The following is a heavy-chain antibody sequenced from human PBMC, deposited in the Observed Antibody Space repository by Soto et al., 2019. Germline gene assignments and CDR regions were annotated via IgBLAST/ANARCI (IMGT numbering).Heavy chain of an antibody. D-gene: IGHD3-22*01. V-gene: IGHV1-46*01. CDR3: ARGAPRSSGSPQNYGMDV. J-gene: IGHJ6*02. CDR1: GYTFTSYA. Sequence: ASVKLSCTASGYTFTSYAMHWVRQAPEQRLEWMGIINPSGGSTSYAQKFQGRVTMTRDTSTSTVYMELSSLRSEDTAVYYCARGAPRSSGSPQNYGMDVWGQGTTVTVSS. CDR2: INPSGGST.